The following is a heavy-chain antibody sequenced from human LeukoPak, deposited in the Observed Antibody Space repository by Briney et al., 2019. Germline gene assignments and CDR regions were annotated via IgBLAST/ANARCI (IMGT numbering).Heavy chain of an antibody. Sequence: GGSLRLSCAASGFTVSGKYKSWVRQAPGMGLEWVSVIYTAGSTSYADSVRGRFTISRDKSKNTLYLQMNSLRAEDTAVYFCAGGSSWPGLSFWGQGTLLTVSS. V-gene: IGHV3-53*01. J-gene: IGHJ4*02. D-gene: IGHD6-13*01. CDR3: AGGSSWPGLSF. CDR1: GFTVSGKY. CDR2: IYTAGST.